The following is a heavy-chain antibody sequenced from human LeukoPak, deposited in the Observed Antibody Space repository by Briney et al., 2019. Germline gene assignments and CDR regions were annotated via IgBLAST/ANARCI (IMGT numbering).Heavy chain of an antibody. D-gene: IGHD2-8*01. CDR1: GGSFSGYY. J-gene: IGHJ4*02. Sequence: SETLSLTCAVYGGSFSGYYWSWIRQPPGKGLEWIGEINHSGSTNYNPSLKSRVTISVDTSKNQFSLKLSSVTAADTAVYYCARTDVRPSVRFDYWGQGTLVTVSS. CDR2: INHSGST. CDR3: ARTDVRPSVRFDY. V-gene: IGHV4-34*01.